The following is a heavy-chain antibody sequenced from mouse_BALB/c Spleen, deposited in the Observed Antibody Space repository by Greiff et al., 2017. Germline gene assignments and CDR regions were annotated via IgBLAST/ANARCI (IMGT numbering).Heavy chain of an antibody. V-gene: IGHV5-4*02. CDR3: ARGGYYSTTGAMDD. D-gene: IGHD2-3*01. J-gene: IGHJ4*01. CDR1: GFTFSDYY. Sequence: EVKLVESGGGLVKPGGSLKLSCAASGFTFSDYYMYWVRQTPEKRLEWVATISDGGSYTYYPDSVKGRFTISRDNAKNNLYLQMSSLKSEDTAMYYCARGGYYSTTGAMDDWGQGTSVTVAS. CDR2: ISDGGSYT.